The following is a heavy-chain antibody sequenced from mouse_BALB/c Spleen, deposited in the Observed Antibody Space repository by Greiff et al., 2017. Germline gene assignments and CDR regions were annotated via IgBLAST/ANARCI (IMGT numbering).Heavy chain of an antibody. D-gene: IGHD2-1*01. J-gene: IGHJ4*01. CDR2: ISSGGSYT. CDR3: ARDGKAMGY. CDR1: GFTFSSYG. Sequence: DVQLVESGGGLVQPGGSLKLSCAASGFTFSSYGMSWVRQTPDKRLEWVATISSGGSYTYYPDSVKGRFTISRDNAKNTLYLQMSSLKSEDTAMYYCARDGKAMGYRGQETSVTASS. V-gene: IGHV5-6*01.